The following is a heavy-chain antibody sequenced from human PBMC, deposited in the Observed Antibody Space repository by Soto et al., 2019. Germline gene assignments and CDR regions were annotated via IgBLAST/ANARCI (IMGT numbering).Heavy chain of an antibody. CDR1: GYTFTSYD. CDR3: ARGLRITIFGVVIPRAYYFDY. Sequence: ASVKVSCKASGYTFTSYDINWVRQATGQGLEWMGWMNPNSGNTGYAQKFQGRVTMTRNTSISTAYMELSSLRSEDTAVYYCARGLRITIFGVVIPRAYYFDYWGQGTLVTVSS. V-gene: IGHV1-8*01. D-gene: IGHD3-3*01. CDR2: MNPNSGNT. J-gene: IGHJ4*02.